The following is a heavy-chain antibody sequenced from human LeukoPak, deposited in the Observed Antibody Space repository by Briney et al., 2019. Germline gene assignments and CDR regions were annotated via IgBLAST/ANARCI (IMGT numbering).Heavy chain of an antibody. CDR2: IITIFGTA. V-gene: IGHV1-69*13. J-gene: IGHJ1*01. Sequence: GASVKVSCKASGGTFSSYAISWVRQAPGQGLEWMGGIITIFGTANYAQKFQGRVTITADESTSTAYMELSSLRSEDTAVYYCAREAVNYCSSTSCYPLSGYFQHWGQGTLVTVSS. CDR3: AREAVNYCSSTSCYPLSGYFQH. CDR1: GGTFSSYA. D-gene: IGHD2-2*01.